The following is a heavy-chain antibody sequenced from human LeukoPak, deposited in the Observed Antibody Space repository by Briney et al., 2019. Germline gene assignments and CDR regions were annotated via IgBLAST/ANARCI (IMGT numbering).Heavy chain of an antibody. CDR3: TRERFRGVIGY. J-gene: IGHJ4*02. CDR1: GFTFGDYA. V-gene: IGHV3-49*03. CDR2: IRSKAYGGTT. D-gene: IGHD3-10*01. Sequence: GRSLRLSCTASGFTFGDYAMSWFRQAPGKGLEWVGFIRSKAYGGTTEYAASVKGRFTISRDDSKSIAYLQMNSLKTEDTAVYYCTRERFRGVIGYWGQGTLVTVSS.